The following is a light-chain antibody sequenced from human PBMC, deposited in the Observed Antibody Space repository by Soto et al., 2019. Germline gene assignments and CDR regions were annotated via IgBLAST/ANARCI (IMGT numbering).Light chain of an antibody. Sequence: QSALTQPPSVSGSPGQSVTISCTGTSSDVGSYNRVSWYQQPPGTAPKLMIYEGSNQPSGVPDRFSGSKSGNTASLTISGLQAEDEADYYCSLYTSSTLYVFGTGTKVTVL. CDR2: EGS. CDR3: SLYTSSTLYV. V-gene: IGLV2-18*01. J-gene: IGLJ1*01. CDR1: SSDVGSYNR.